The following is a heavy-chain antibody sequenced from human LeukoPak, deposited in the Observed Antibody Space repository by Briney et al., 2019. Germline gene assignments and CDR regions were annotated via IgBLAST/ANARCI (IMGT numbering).Heavy chain of an antibody. J-gene: IGHJ3*01. CDR2: ISNRGST. CDR3: AKGVSGTYYAFDV. CDR1: GASVSSHF. D-gene: IGHD1-26*01. Sequence: SETLSLTCGVSGASVSSHFWSWIRQTPGMGLEWIGYISNRGSTGYNPSLRSRVTISVDAPKNEVSLNVRSVSAADTAVYYCAKGVSGTYYAFDVWGQGRTVTVSA. V-gene: IGHV4-59*02.